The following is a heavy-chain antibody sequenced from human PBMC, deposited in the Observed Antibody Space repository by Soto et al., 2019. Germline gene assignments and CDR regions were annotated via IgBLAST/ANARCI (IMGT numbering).Heavy chain of an antibody. CDR1: GGSLSNYY. D-gene: IGHD4-17*01. Sequence: QVQLQESGPGLVKPSETLSLTCILSGGSLSNYYWSWVRQTPGKGLEWIGYIYYSGSTTYKHNPYLESRVTISGDTSKNQFSLRLRSVTAADTAIYYCARFPDYGAYVAPWGQGTLVTVSS. CDR3: ARFPDYGAYVAP. J-gene: IGHJ5*02. CDR2: IYYSGST. V-gene: IGHV4-59*08.